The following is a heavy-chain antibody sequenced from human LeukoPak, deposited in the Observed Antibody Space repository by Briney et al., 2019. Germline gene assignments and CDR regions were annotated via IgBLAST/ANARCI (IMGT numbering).Heavy chain of an antibody. CDR1: GFTFSSYA. J-gene: IGHJ4*02. Sequence: PGGSLRLSCAASGFTFSSYAMSWVRQAPGKGLEWVSAISGSGGTTYYADSVKGRFTISRDDSKNTLYLQMNSLRAEDTAVYYCARGSDYDFWSGYSDYWGQGTLVTVSS. CDR3: ARGSDYDFWSGYSDY. CDR2: ISGSGGTT. D-gene: IGHD3-3*01. V-gene: IGHV3-23*01.